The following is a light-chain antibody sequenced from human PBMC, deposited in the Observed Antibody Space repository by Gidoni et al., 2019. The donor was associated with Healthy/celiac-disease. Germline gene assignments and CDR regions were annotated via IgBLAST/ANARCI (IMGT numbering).Light chain of an antibody. V-gene: IGLV1-44*01. CDR3: AAWDDSLNGVV. CDR1: SSNIGSNT. Sequence: QSVLTQPPSASGTPGHRVTISCSGSSSNIGSNTVNWYQQLPGTAPKLLIDSNNQRPSGVADRFSGSKSGTSASLAISGLQSEDEADYYCAAWDDSLNGVVFGGGTKLTVL. CDR2: SNN. J-gene: IGLJ2*01.